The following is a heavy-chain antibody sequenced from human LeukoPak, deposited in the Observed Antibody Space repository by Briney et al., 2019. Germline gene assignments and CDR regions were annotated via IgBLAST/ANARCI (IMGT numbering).Heavy chain of an antibody. CDR2: ISYDGSNK. J-gene: IGHJ4*02. CDR3: ARDRIAAAGTGLDY. V-gene: IGHV3-30*04. CDR1: GFTFSSYA. Sequence: GGSLRLSCAASGFTFSSYAMHWVRQAPGKGLEWVAVISYDGSNKYYADSVKGRFTISRDNSKNTLYLQMNSLRAEDTAVYYCARDRIAAAGTGLDYWGQGTLVTVSS. D-gene: IGHD6-13*01.